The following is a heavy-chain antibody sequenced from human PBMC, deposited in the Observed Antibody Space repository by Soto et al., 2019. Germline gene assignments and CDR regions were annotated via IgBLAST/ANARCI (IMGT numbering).Heavy chain of an antibody. CDR2: TRFSGGII. Sequence: EAQLVESGGGLVQPGGSLRLSCAASGFTFSTSSMSWVRQAPGKGLEWVSYTRFSGGIIYYADSVRGRFAISRDNAKYSLYLEMNSLRAEDTAVYYCVRESIRATYGPYWGQGTLVTVSS. CDR3: VRESIRATYGPY. V-gene: IGHV3-48*01. CDR1: GFTFSTSS. D-gene: IGHD3-3*02. J-gene: IGHJ4*02.